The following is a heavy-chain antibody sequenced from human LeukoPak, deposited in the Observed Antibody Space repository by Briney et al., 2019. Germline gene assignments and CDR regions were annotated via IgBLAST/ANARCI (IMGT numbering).Heavy chain of an antibody. Sequence: SVKRSCAASRFTFTRTTVPSVRQARGQRLEWIGWIVVVSGNTNYAQKFQERVIITRDMSTTTVYMELSSLRSEDTAVYYCAGTAEFKEVTLDYCGQGTMVTVSS. CDR2: IVVVSGNT. D-gene: IGHD4-23*01. J-gene: IGHJ4*01. V-gene: IGHV1-58*01. CDR1: RFTFTRTT. CDR3: AGTAEFKEVTLDY.